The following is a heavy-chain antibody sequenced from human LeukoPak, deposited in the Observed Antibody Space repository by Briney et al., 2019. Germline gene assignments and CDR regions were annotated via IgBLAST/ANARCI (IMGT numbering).Heavy chain of an antibody. CDR1: GFTFSSYS. CDR3: ARENSLSGSYDWFDP. D-gene: IGHD1-26*01. Sequence: GGSLRLSCAASGFTFSSYSMNWVRQAPGKGLEWVSYISSSSTIYYADSVKGQFTISRDNAKNSLYLQMNSLRAEDTAVYYCARENSLSGSYDWFDPWGQGTLVTVSS. J-gene: IGHJ5*02. V-gene: IGHV3-48*01. CDR2: ISSSSTI.